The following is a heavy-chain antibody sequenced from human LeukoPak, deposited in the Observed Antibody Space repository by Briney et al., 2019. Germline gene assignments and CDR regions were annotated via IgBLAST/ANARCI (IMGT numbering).Heavy chain of an antibody. V-gene: IGHV3-64D*06. Sequence: GGSLRLSCAASGLIVSSYAMHWVRQAPGKGLEYVSAISSNGGSTYYADSVKGRFAISRDNSKNTLYLQMSSLRAEDTAVYYCVKDPSYNIAAAKPWFDPWGQGTLVTVSS. CDR3: VKDPSYNIAAAKPWFDP. CDR1: GLIVSSYA. J-gene: IGHJ5*02. D-gene: IGHD6-13*01. CDR2: ISSNGGST.